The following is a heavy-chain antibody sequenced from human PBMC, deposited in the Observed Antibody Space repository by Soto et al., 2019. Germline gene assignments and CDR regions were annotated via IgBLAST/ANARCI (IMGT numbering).Heavy chain of an antibody. Sequence: EVQLLESGGVVVQPGGSLRLSCAASGFTFDDYTMHWVRQAPGKGLEWVSLISWEGGSRYYADSVQGRFTISRDNSKNSLYLQMNSLGTEDTALYYCAVGATSGYFSFFQHWGQGTLVSVSS. J-gene: IGHJ1*01. CDR3: AVGATSGYFSFFQH. CDR2: ISWEGGSR. CDR1: GFTFDDYT. V-gene: IGHV3-43*01. D-gene: IGHD3-22*01.